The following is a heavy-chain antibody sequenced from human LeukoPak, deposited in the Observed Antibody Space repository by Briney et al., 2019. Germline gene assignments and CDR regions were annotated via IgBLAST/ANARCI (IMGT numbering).Heavy chain of an antibody. CDR2: ISGSGGST. J-gene: IGHJ4*02. D-gene: IGHD3-22*01. V-gene: IGHV3-23*01. CDR1: GFTFSSYA. Sequence: GGSLRLSCAASGFTFSSYAMSWVRQAPGKGLEWVSAISGSGGSTYYADSVKGRFTISRDNSKNTLYLQMNSLRAEDTAVYYCAKASIASYYDSSAPGCFDYWGQGTLVTVSS. CDR3: AKASIASYYDSSAPGCFDY.